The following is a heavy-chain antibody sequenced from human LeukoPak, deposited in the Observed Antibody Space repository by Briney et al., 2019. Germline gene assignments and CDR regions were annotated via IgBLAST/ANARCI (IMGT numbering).Heavy chain of an antibody. Sequence: GESLKISCQGSGYSFTSYWIGWVRQMPGKGLEWMGIIYPGDSDTRYSPSFQGQVTISADKSISTAYLQWSSLKASDTAMYYCARQSGYCTNDVCSNDAFDIWGQGTMVTVSS. CDR1: GYSFTSYW. CDR2: IYPGDSDT. D-gene: IGHD2-8*01. V-gene: IGHV5-51*01. J-gene: IGHJ3*02. CDR3: ARQSGYCTNDVCSNDAFDI.